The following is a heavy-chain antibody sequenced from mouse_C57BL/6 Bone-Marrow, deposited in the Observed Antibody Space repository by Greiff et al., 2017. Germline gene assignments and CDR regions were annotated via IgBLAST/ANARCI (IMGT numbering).Heavy chain of an antibody. D-gene: IGHD3-1*01. Sequence: VQLQQSGAELVKPGASVKLSCTASGFNIKDYYMHWVKQRTEKGLEWIGRIDPEDGEKKYAPKFQGKATIPADTSSNPAYLQVSSLTSEDTAVYYCARSGSVPYFDYWGQGTTLTVSS. J-gene: IGHJ2*01. V-gene: IGHV14-2*01. CDR2: IDPEDGEK. CDR3: ARSGSVPYFDY. CDR1: GFNIKDYY.